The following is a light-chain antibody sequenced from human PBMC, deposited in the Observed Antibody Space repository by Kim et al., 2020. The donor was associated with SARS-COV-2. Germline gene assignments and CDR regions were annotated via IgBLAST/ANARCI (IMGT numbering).Light chain of an antibody. J-gene: IGLJ3*02. Sequence: TLTVPCPSSTEPVTSSHFPYWFQQRPRQSPRTLISDTTNPHSLTPARFSGSLLGDKAALTLSGAQPEDEADYCCLLSYSGVWVFGGGTQLTVL. CDR2: DTT. CDR3: LLSYSGVWV. V-gene: IGLV7-46*01. CDR1: TEPVTSSHF.